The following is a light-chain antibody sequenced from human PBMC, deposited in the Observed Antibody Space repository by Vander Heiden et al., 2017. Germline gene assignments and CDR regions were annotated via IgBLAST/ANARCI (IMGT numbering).Light chain of an antibody. J-gene: IGLJ2*01. V-gene: IGLV1-47*01. Sequence: SVLPPPPSASGTPLQRVTISCSGSSSNIGSNYVYWYQQLPGTAPKLLIYRNNQRPSRVPDRFSGSKSGTSASLAISGLRSEDEADYYCAAWDDSLSGVVFGGGTKLTVL. CDR1: SSNIGSNY. CDR2: RNN. CDR3: AAWDDSLSGVV.